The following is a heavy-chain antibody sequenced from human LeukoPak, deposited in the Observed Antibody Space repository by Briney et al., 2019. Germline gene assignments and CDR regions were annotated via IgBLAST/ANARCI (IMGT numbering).Heavy chain of an antibody. CDR2: IYHSGST. V-gene: IGHV4-30-2*01. Sequence: PSQTLSLTCTVSGGSISSGGYYWSWIRQPPGKGLEWIGYIYHSGSTYYNPSLKSRVTISVDRSKNQFSLKLSSVTAADTAVYYCARAQRYDFTMGTFDYWGQGTLVTVSS. CDR3: ARAQRYDFTMGTFDY. D-gene: IGHD3-9*01. J-gene: IGHJ4*02. CDR1: GGSISSGGYY.